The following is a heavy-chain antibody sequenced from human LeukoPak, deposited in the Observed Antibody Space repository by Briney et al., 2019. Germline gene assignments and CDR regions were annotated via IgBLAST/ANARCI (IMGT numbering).Heavy chain of an antibody. CDR2: FDPEDGET. CDR1: GYTLTELS. CDR3: ARDSLRPYYYDSSGPDFDY. Sequence: GATVKVSCKVSGYTLTELSMHWVRQAPGKGLEWMGGFDPEDGETIYAQKFQGRVTMTEDTSTDTAYMELSSLRSEDTAVYYCARDSLRPYYYDSSGPDFDYWGQGTLVTVSS. D-gene: IGHD3-22*01. V-gene: IGHV1-24*01. J-gene: IGHJ4*02.